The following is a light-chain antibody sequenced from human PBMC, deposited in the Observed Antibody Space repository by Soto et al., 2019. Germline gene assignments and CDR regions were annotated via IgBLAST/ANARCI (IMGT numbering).Light chain of an antibody. CDR1: QSISSW. J-gene: IGKJ4*01. CDR3: QQYKGFPLT. CDR2: RAS. V-gene: IGKV1-5*03. Sequence: DIQMTQSPSTLSASVGDRDTLTCRASQSISSWLAWYQQKPGKAPKLLIYRASNLDSGVPSRFSGSGSGTEFTLTISSLQPDDFATYYCQQYKGFPLTFGGGTKVDIK.